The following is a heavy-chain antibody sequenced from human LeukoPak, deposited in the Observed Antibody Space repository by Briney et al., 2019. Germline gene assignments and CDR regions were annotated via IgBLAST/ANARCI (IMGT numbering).Heavy chain of an antibody. CDR3: ARVRYYGSGTYYKRPATYYMDV. J-gene: IGHJ6*03. Sequence: ASVKVSCKASGYTFTSYYMHWVRQAPGQGLEWMGIINPSGGSTSYAQKFQGRVTITADESTSTAYMELSSLRSEDTAMYYCARVRYYGSGTYYKRPATYYMDVWGKGTTVTISS. D-gene: IGHD3-10*01. CDR1: GYTFTSYY. CDR2: INPSGGST. V-gene: IGHV1-46*01.